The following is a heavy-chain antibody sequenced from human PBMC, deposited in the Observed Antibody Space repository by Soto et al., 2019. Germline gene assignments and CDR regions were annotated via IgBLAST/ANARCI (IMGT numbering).Heavy chain of an antibody. CDR1: GFSVSDYA. V-gene: IGHV3-23*01. J-gene: IGHJ4*02. CDR2: ISESGGST. CDR3: AKRSPYSSGWYSPIFDY. D-gene: IGHD6-13*01. Sequence: GSLRPPCSASGFSVSDYAMSWVRQAAGKGLEWVSGISESGGSTHYADSVRGRFTVSRDNSKNSLSLRMNSLRDEDTAVYFCAKRSPYSSGWYSPIFDYWGQGAPVTVSS.